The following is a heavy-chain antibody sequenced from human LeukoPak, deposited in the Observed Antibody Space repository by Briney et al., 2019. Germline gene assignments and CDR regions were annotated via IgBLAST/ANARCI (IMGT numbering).Heavy chain of an antibody. J-gene: IGHJ4*02. CDR2: IWYDGSNK. CDR1: GFTFSSYG. Sequence: PGGSLRLSCAASGFTFSSYGMHWVRQAPGERLEWVAVIWYDGSNKYYADSVKGRFTISRDNSKNTLYLQMNSLRAEDTAVYYCARDDYGGFDWGQGTLVTVSS. D-gene: IGHD4-23*01. V-gene: IGHV3-33*01. CDR3: ARDDYGGFD.